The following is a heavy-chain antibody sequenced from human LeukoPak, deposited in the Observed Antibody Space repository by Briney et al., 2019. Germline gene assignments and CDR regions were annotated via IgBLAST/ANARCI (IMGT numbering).Heavy chain of an antibody. D-gene: IGHD3-22*01. V-gene: IGHV1-46*01. J-gene: IGHJ4*02. Sequence: ASVKVSCKASGYIFTNYYMHWVRQAPGQGLEWMGIINPSGGSTSYAQKFQGRVTMTRDTSTSTVYMELSGLRSEDTAVYYCARAYYYDSSGYYPFDYWGQGTLVTVSS. CDR3: ARAYYYDSSGYYPFDY. CDR2: INPSGGST. CDR1: GYIFTNYY.